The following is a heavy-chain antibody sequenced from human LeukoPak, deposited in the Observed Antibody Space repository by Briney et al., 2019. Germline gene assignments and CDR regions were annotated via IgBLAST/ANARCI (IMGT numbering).Heavy chain of an antibody. CDR2: IFPADSDT. CDR1: GYSFPGYW. CDR3: ARWVTADRGKKDAFDI. Sequence: GESLKISCKGSGYSFPGYWIGWVRQMPGKGLEWMGIIFPADSDTRYSPSFQGQVTVSADKSITTAYLQWSSLKASDTAMYYCARWVTADRGKKDAFDIWGQGTMVTVSS. J-gene: IGHJ3*02. D-gene: IGHD2-21*02. V-gene: IGHV5-51*01.